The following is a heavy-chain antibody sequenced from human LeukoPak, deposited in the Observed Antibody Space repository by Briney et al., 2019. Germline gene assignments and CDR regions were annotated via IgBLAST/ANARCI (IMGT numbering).Heavy chain of an antibody. V-gene: IGHV1-2*02. Sequence: ASVKVSCKASGYTFTGYYMHWVRQAPGQGLEWMGWINPNSGGTNYAQRFQGRVTMTRDTSISTAYMELSRLRSDDTAVYYCAIDYYYGSGSHRNYYYYMDVWGKGTTVTISS. J-gene: IGHJ6*03. CDR2: INPNSGGT. D-gene: IGHD3-10*01. CDR1: GYTFTGYY. CDR3: AIDYYYGSGSHRNYYYYMDV.